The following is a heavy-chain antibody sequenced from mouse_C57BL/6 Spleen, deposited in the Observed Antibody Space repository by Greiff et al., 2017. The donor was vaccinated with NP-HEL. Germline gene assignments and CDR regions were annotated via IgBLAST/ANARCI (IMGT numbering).Heavy chain of an antibody. V-gene: IGHV14-4*01. J-gene: IGHJ3*01. CDR3: TTYVYYGSSPFAY. CDR2: IDPENGDT. Sequence: VQLQQSGAELVRPGASVKLSCTASGFNITDDYMHWVKQRPEQGLEWIGWIDPENGDTEYASKFQGKATITADTSSNTAYLQLSSLTSEDTAVYYCTTYVYYGSSPFAYWGQGTLVTVSA. CDR1: GFNITDDY. D-gene: IGHD1-1*01.